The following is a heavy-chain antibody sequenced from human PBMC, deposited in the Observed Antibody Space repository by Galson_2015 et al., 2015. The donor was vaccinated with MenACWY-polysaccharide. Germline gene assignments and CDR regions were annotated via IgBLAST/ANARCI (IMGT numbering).Heavy chain of an antibody. Sequence: SETLSLTCTVFGGSISSSYWSWIRQPAGKGLEWIGRIHTSGNTNYNPSLKSRVSMSVDTSKNQFSLKLTSVTAADTAVYFCVGTSIVAPRGDYWNQGTLVTVSS. CDR1: GGSISSSY. CDR2: IHTSGNT. D-gene: IGHD7-27*01. J-gene: IGHJ4*02. V-gene: IGHV4-4*07. CDR3: VGTSIVAPRGDY.